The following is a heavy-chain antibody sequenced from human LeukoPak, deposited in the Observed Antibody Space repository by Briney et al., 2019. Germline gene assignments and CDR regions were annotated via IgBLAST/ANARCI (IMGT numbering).Heavy chain of an antibody. CDR1: GFTFSNAW. CDR2: ITSKTHGRTP. CDR3: TLPGGSGSYYDY. Sequence: GGSLRLSCAASGFTFSNAWLNWVRQAPGKGLEWVGHITSKTHGRTPDSAAPVKDKLTIPRDDSKKTLFLQTNSTKPGVTALYYCTLPGGSGSYYDYWGQGTLVSVSS. D-gene: IGHD3-10*01. V-gene: IGHV3-15*01. J-gene: IGHJ4*02.